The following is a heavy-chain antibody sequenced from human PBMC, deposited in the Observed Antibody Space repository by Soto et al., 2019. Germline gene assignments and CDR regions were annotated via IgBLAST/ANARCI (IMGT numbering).Heavy chain of an antibody. Sequence: PSETLSLTCAVYGGSFSGYYWTWIRQPPGTGLEWIGEINYSGSTNYNPSLKSRVTISVDTSKNQFSLKPSSVTAADTAVYYCERTTVRRGYYYGMDVWGQGTTVTVSS. CDR1: GGSFSGYY. CDR3: ERTTVRRGYYYGMDV. V-gene: IGHV4-34*01. D-gene: IGHD4-17*01. J-gene: IGHJ6*02. CDR2: INYSGST.